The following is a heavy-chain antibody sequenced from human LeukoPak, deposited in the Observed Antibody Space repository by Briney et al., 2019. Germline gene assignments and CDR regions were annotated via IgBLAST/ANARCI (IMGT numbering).Heavy chain of an antibody. J-gene: IGHJ3*02. CDR1: GGTFSSYA. CDR2: IIPIFGTA. D-gene: IGHD3-16*02. Sequence: GASVKVSCKASGGTFSSYAISWVRQAPGQGLEWMGGIIPIFGTANYAQKFQGRVTITADKSTSTAYMELSSLRSEDTAVYYCARGGTYYDYVWGSYRYDAFDIWGQGTMVTVSS. CDR3: ARGGTYYDYVWGSYRYDAFDI. V-gene: IGHV1-69*06.